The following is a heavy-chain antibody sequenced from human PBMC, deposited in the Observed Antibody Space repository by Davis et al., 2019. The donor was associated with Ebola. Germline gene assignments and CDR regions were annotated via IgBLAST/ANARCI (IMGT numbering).Heavy chain of an antibody. CDR1: GFTFSSYG. Sequence: GESLKISCAASGFTFSSYGMHWVHQAPGKGLEWVAVISYDGSNKYYADSVKGRFTISRDNSKNTLYLQMNSLRAEDTAVYYCAKGERYCSGGSCPFDYWGQGTLVTVSS. J-gene: IGHJ4*02. CDR2: ISYDGSNK. CDR3: AKGERYCSGGSCPFDY. D-gene: IGHD2-15*01. V-gene: IGHV3-30*18.